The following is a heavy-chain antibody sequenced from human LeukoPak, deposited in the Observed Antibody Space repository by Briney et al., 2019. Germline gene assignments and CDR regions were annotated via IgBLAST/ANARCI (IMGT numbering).Heavy chain of an antibody. CDR3: ASLKYPRGWFDP. CDR2: IYYSGST. J-gene: IGHJ5*02. D-gene: IGHD2-2*01. V-gene: IGHV4-59*01. CDR1: GGSISSYY. Sequence: PSETLSLTCTVSGGSISSYYWSWIRQPPGKGLEWIRYIYYSGSTSYNPSLKSRVTISVDTSKNQFSLKLSSVTAADTAVYYCASLKYPRGWFDPWGQGTLVTVSS.